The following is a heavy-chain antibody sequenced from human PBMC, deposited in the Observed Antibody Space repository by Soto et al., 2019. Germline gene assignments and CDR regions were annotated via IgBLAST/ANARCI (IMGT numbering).Heavy chain of an antibody. Sequence: PGESLKISCKGSGYSFTSYWIGWVRQMPVKGLECMGIIYPGDSDTRYSPSFQGQVTISADKSISTAYLQWSSLKASDTAMYYCARTAAAGKYYYGMDVWGKGTTVTVSS. CDR3: ARTAAAGKYYYGMDV. J-gene: IGHJ6*04. CDR1: GYSFTSYW. D-gene: IGHD6-13*01. V-gene: IGHV5-51*01. CDR2: IYPGDSDT.